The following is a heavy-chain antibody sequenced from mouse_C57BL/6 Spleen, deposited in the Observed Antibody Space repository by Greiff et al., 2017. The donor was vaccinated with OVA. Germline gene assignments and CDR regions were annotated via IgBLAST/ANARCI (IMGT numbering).Heavy chain of an antibody. CDR3: ARGIFTTVVEGAWFAY. J-gene: IGHJ3*01. Sequence: VQLQQSGAELAKPGASVKLSCKASGYTFTSYWMHWVKQRPGQGLEWIGYINPSSGYTKYNQKFKDKATLTADKSSSTAYMQLSSLTYEDSAVYYCARGIFTTVVEGAWFAYWGQGTLVTVSA. CDR2: INPSSGYT. D-gene: IGHD1-1*01. V-gene: IGHV1-7*01. CDR1: GYTFTSYW.